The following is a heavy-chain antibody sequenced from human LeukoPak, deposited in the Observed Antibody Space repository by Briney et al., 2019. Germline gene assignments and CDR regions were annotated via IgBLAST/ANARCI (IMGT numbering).Heavy chain of an antibody. Sequence: GGSLRLSCAASGFTFSSYGMSWVRQAPGKGLEWVSAISGSGGSTYYADSVKGRFTISRDNSKNTLYLQMNSLRAEDTAVYYCARSRNYYDSSAPDYYFDYWGQGTLVTVSS. V-gene: IGHV3-23*01. CDR1: GFTFSSYG. CDR2: ISGSGGST. D-gene: IGHD3-22*01. J-gene: IGHJ4*02. CDR3: ARSRNYYDSSAPDYYFDY.